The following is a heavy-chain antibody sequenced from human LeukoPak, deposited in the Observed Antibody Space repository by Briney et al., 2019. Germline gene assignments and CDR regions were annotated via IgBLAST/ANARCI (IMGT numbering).Heavy chain of an antibody. Sequence: ASVKVSCKASGYTFTSYGISWVRQAPGQGLEWMGWISAYNGNTNYAQKLQGRVTMTTDTSTSTAYMELRSLRSDDTAVYYCARELVAAAGTAGSYYYYYGMDVWGQGTTVTVSS. V-gene: IGHV1-18*01. CDR1: GYTFTSYG. CDR2: ISAYNGNT. J-gene: IGHJ6*02. CDR3: ARELVAAAGTAGSYYYYYGMDV. D-gene: IGHD6-13*01.